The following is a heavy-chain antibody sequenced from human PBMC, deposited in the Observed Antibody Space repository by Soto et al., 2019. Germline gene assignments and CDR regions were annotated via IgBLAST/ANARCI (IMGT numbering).Heavy chain of an antibody. D-gene: IGHD2-15*01. J-gene: IGHJ5*02. CDR1: GGTFSSYT. Sequence: SVKVSCKSSGGTFSSYTISWVRQAPGQGNEWMGRISPILGIENYAQKLQDRGTITAAKSTSTAYMELSSLRSEDTPVYYCASVRGVVAATSNWYDPWGQGTLVTVSS. CDR2: ISPILGIE. V-gene: IGHV1-69*02. CDR3: ASVRGVVAATSNWYDP.